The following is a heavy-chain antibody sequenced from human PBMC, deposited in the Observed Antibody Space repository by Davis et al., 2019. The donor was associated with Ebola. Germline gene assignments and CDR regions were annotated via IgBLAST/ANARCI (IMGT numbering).Heavy chain of an antibody. Sequence: GESLKISCKGSGYSFTSYWIGWVRQAPGQRLEWMGWINAGNGNTKYSQKFQGRVTITRDTSASTAYMELRSLRSDDTAVYYCASTYCSSTSCYFPRGYGMDVWGQGTTVTVSS. CDR2: INAGNGNT. V-gene: IGHV1-3*01. D-gene: IGHD2-2*01. CDR1: GYSFTSYW. J-gene: IGHJ6*02. CDR3: ASTYCSSTSCYFPRGYGMDV.